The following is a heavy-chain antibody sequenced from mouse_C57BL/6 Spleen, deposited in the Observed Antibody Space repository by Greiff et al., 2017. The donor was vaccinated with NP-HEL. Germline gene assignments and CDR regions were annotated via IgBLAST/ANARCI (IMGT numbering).Heavy chain of an antibody. J-gene: IGHJ3*01. Sequence: VQLQQSGPGLVKPSQSLSLTCSVTGYSITSGYYWNWIRQFPGNKLEWMGYISYDGSNNYNPSLKNRISITRDTSKNQFFLKLNSVTTEDTATYYCASPYYYGSPWFAYWGQGTLVTVSA. D-gene: IGHD1-1*01. CDR1: GYSITSGYY. V-gene: IGHV3-6*01. CDR2: ISYDGSN. CDR3: ASPYYYGSPWFAY.